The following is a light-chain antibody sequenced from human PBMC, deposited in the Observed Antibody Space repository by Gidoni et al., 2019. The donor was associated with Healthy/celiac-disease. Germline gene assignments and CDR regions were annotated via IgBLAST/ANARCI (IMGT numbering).Light chain of an antibody. V-gene: IGKV3-15*01. CDR3: QQYNNWPRT. J-gene: IGKJ1*01. CDR1: QSVSSN. CDR2: GAS. Sequence: EIVMTQSPATLSVSPGERATLSCRASQSVSSNLAWYQQKPGQAPRLLIYGASTRATGIPAKFSGSVSVTEFTLTISSLQSEDFAVYYCQQYNNWPRTFGQXTKVEIK.